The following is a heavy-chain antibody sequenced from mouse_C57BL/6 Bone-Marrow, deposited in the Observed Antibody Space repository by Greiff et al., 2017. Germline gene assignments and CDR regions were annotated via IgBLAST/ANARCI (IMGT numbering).Heavy chain of an antibody. CDR3: ARYRRDGQGAMDY. CDR1: GYTFTSYG. Sequence: VKVVESGAELARPGASVKLSCKASGYTFTSYGISWVKQRTGQGLEWIGEIYPRSGNTYYNEKFKGKATLTADKSSSTAYMELRSLTSEDAAVYFCARYRRDGQGAMDYWGQGTSVTVSS. V-gene: IGHV1-81*01. J-gene: IGHJ4*01. CDR2: IYPRSGNT. D-gene: IGHD2-3*01.